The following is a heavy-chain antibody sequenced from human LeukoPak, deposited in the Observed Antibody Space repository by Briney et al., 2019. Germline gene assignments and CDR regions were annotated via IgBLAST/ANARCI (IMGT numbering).Heavy chain of an antibody. J-gene: IGHJ4*02. CDR2: ISGSGGST. CDR1: GFTFSSYA. Sequence: GGSLRLSCAASGFTFSSYAMSWVRQAPGKGLEWVSAISGSGGSTYYADSVKGRFTISRENSKNTMYMQMNSLRAEDKAVYCCAKKGIFGVVIRPVYYFDYWGQGTLVTVSS. V-gene: IGHV3-23*01. D-gene: IGHD3-3*01. CDR3: AKKGIFGVVIRPVYYFDY.